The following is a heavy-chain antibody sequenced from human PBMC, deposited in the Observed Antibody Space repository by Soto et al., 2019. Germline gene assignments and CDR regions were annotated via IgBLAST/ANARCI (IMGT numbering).Heavy chain of an antibody. Sequence: QVQLVQSGAEVKKPGASVKVSCKASGYTFTGYYMHWVRQAPGQGLEWMGWINPNSGGTNYEQKFQGRVTMTRETSISTAYMELSRLRSDDTAVYYCAREIAAAGTNYWGQGTLVTVSS. J-gene: IGHJ4*02. CDR1: GYTFTGYY. CDR2: INPNSGGT. CDR3: AREIAAAGTNY. V-gene: IGHV1-2*02. D-gene: IGHD6-13*01.